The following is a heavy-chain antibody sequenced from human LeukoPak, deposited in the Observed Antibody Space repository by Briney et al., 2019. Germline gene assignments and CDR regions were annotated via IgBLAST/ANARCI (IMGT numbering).Heavy chain of an antibody. CDR1: GFTFSSYG. CDR3: ARYCSSTSCLDY. J-gene: IGHJ4*02. Sequence: GGSLRLSCAASGFTFSSYGMHWVRQAPGKGLEWVAVTWNDGSTKYYADSVKGRFTISRDNSKNTLYLQMNSLRAEDTAVYYCARYCSSTSCLDYWGQGTLVTVSS. D-gene: IGHD2-2*01. CDR2: TWNDGSTK. V-gene: IGHV3-33*01.